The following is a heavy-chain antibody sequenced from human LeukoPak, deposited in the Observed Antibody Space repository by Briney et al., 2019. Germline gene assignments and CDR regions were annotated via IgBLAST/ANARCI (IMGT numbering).Heavy chain of an antibody. CDR1: GGSISSYY. CDR2: IYYSGST. J-gene: IGHJ4*02. Sequence: SETLSLTCTVSGGSISSYYWSWIRQPPGKGLEWIGYIYYSGSTNYNPSLKSRVPMSVDTSKNQFSLKLSSVTAADTAVYYCARDRVGYSYGSFVYWGQGTLVTVSS. V-gene: IGHV4-59*01. CDR3: ARDRVGYSYGSFVY. D-gene: IGHD5-18*01.